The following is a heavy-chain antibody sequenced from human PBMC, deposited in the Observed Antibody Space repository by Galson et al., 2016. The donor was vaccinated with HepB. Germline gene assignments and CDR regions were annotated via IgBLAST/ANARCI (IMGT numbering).Heavy chain of an antibody. CDR2: LSSTSSTI. D-gene: IGHD1-26*01. CDR1: GFSLSSYN. Sequence: SLRLSCAASGFSLSSYNMNWVRQAPGKGLEWVSFLSSTSSTIYYADSVKGRFTISRDNAKNSLYLQMNSLRDEDTAVYYCSRELMGSKEYYYYGMDVWGQGTTVTVSS. CDR3: SRELMGSKEYYYYGMDV. J-gene: IGHJ6*02. V-gene: IGHV3-48*02.